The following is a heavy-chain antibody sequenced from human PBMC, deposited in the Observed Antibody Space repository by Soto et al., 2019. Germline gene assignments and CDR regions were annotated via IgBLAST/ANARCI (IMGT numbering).Heavy chain of an antibody. CDR1: GYTFTGYY. J-gene: IGHJ3*02. CDR3: ARHYCSSTSCYNAFDI. V-gene: IGHV1-2*04. Sequence: ASVKVSCKASGYTFTGYYMHWVRQAPGQGLEWMGWINPNSGGTNYAQKFQGWVTMTRDTSISTAYMELSRLRSDDTAVYYCARHYCSSTSCYNAFDIWGQGTMVTVSS. D-gene: IGHD2-2*02. CDR2: INPNSGGT.